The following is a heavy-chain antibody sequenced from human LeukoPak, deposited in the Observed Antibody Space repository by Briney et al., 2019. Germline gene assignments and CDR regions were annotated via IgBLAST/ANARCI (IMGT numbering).Heavy chain of an antibody. J-gene: IGHJ4*02. CDR3: ARDHSNWNYAPDF. CDR1: GYTFTRYG. V-gene: IGHV1-18*01. CDR2: ISASNGNT. D-gene: IGHD1-7*01. Sequence: ASVTVSCKASGYTFTRYGISWVRQAPGQGLQGLGWISASNGNTNYAQKFWDRVTISTETSTGTAYLDVRSLTSDDTAVYYCARDHSNWNYAPDFWGQGTLVIVSS.